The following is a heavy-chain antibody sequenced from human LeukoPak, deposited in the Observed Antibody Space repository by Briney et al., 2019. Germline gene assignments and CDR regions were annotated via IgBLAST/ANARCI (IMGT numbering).Heavy chain of an antibody. CDR2: INHSGST. J-gene: IGHJ4*02. CDR1: GGSFSGYY. CDR3: AREGAEVRGVLVKYYFDY. V-gene: IGHV4-34*01. Sequence: SETLSLTCAVYGGSFSGYYWSWIRQPPGKGLKWIGEINHSGSTNYNPSLKSRVTISVDTSKNQFSLKLTSVTAADTAVYYCAREGAEVRGVLVKYYFDYWGQGALVTVSS. D-gene: IGHD3-10*01.